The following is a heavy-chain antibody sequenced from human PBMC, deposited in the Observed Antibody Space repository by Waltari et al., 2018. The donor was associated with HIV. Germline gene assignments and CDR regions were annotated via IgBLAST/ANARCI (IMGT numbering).Heavy chain of an antibody. J-gene: IGHJ4*02. CDR2: INRDIGGT. CDR1: GYRFTGYY. V-gene: IGHV1-2*06. D-gene: IGHD5-12*01. Sequence: QAQLVQSGAEVKKPGASVKVSCKASGYRFTGYYIHWVRQAPGQGPEWMGRINRDIGGTNYAQKFQGRVTMTRDTSISTAHMDLSRLRSDDTAIYYCAREGAGGYGGPPFDFWGQGALVTVSS. CDR3: AREGAGGYGGPPFDF.